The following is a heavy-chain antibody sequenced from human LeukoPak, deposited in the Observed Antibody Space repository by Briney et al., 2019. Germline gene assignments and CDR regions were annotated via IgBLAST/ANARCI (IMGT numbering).Heavy chain of an antibody. CDR2: IKQDGSEK. V-gene: IGHV3-7*01. CDR1: GFTFSSYW. CDR3: ARGYCTNGVCYTRRHYYYYGMDV. J-gene: IGHJ6*02. Sequence: GGSLRLSCAASGFTFSSYWMSWVRQAPGKGLEWVANIKQDGSEKYYVDSVKGRFTISRDNAKNSLYLQMNSLRAEDTAVYYCARGYCTNGVCYTRRHYYYYGMDVWGQGTTVTVSS. D-gene: IGHD2-8*01.